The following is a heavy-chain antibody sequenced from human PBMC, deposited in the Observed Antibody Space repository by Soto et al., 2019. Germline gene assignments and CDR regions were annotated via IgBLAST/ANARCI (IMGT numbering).Heavy chain of an antibody. V-gene: IGHV1-69*13. D-gene: IGHD3-16*02. J-gene: IGHJ5*02. CDR1: GGTFRSYS. Sequence: SVEVSCKASGGTFRSYSISWVLQAPGQGLEWMGGIIPIFGTANYAQKFQGRVTITADESTSTAYMELSSLRSEDTAVYYCARANYDYVWGSYRYNWFDPWGQGTLVTVSS. CDR2: IIPIFGTA. CDR3: ARANYDYVWGSYRYNWFDP.